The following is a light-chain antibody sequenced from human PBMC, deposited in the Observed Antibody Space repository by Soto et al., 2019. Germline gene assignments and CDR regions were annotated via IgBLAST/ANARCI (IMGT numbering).Light chain of an antibody. Sequence: QSALTQPASVSGSPGQSIAISCTGTSSDVGSYNSVSWYQQHPGKAPKLIIYAGYKRPSGVSDRFSGSKSGNTASLTISGLQAEDEADYYCCSYVGDPYVFGTGTKVTVL. V-gene: IGLV2-23*01. CDR2: AGY. CDR1: SSDVGSYNS. J-gene: IGLJ1*01. CDR3: CSYVGDPYV.